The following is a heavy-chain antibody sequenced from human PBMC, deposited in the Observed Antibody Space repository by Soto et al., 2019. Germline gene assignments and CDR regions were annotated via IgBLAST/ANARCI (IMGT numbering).Heavy chain of an antibody. J-gene: IGHJ6*02. CDR2: IYPGDSDT. CDR1: GYSFTSYW. Sequence: GESLKISCKGSGYSFTSYWIGWVRQMPGKGLEWMGIIYPGDSDTRYSPSFQGQVTISADKSISTAYLQWSSLKASDTAMYYCARRFAGSYYYYGMDGWGQGTTVTVSS. V-gene: IGHV5-51*01. CDR3: ARRFAGSYYYYGMDG.